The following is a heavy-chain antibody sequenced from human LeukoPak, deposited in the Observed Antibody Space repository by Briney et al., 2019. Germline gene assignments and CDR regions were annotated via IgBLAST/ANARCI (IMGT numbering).Heavy chain of an antibody. Sequence: ASVKVSCKASGYTFTGYYMHWVRQAPGQGLEWMGWINPNSGGTNYAQKFQGRVTITRNTSISTAYMELSSLRSEDTAVYYCARQIVGGGAFDIWGQGTMVTVSS. CDR2: INPNSGGT. CDR1: GYTFTGYY. D-gene: IGHD2/OR15-2a*01. V-gene: IGHV1-2*02. J-gene: IGHJ3*02. CDR3: ARQIVGGGAFDI.